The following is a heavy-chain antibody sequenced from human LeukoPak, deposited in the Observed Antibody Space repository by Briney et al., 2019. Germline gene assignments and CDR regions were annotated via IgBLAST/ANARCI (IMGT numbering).Heavy chain of an antibody. CDR2: VTYSGVAT. D-gene: IGHD4-17*01. J-gene: IGHJ4*02. CDR1: GFTFRNYA. V-gene: IGHV3-23*01. CDR3: AKHDYGDFTPSPFPI. Sequence: GGSLRLSCAASGFTFRNYAMSWVRQAPGKGLEWVCTVTYSGVATYHADSVKGWFTISRDNSKNTLSLQMNSLRAEDTVIYYCAKHDYGDFTPSPFPIWGQGTLVTVSS.